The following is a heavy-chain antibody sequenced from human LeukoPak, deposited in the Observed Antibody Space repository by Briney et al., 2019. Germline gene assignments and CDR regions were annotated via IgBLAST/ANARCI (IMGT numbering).Heavy chain of an antibody. V-gene: IGHV3-21*01. CDR1: GFTFSSYS. D-gene: IGHD2-15*01. Sequence: GGSLRLSCAASGFTFSSYSMNWVRQAPGKGLEWVSSISSSSSYIYYADSVKGRFTISRDNAKNSLYLQMNSLRAEDTAVYYCARLGYWSGGSCYWGQGTLVTVSS. CDR3: ARLGYWSGGSCY. CDR2: ISSSSSYI. J-gene: IGHJ4*02.